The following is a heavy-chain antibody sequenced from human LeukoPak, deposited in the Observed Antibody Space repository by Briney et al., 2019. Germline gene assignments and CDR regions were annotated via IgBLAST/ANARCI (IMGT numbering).Heavy chain of an antibody. V-gene: IGHV4-38-2*02. CDR3: ARDAYSGYERRTLFDP. D-gene: IGHD5-12*01. CDR1: GYSISSGYY. Sequence: SETLSLTCTVSGYSISSGYYWGWIRQPPGKGLEWIGSIYHSGSTYYNPSLKSRVTISIDTSKNQFSLKLSSVTAADTAVYYCARDAYSGYERRTLFDPWGQGTLVTVSS. CDR2: IYHSGST. J-gene: IGHJ5*02.